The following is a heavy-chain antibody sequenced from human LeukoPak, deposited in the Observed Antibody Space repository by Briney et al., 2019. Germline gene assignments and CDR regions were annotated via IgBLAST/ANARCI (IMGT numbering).Heavy chain of an antibody. CDR1: GGSISSGGYS. V-gene: IGHV4-30-2*01. D-gene: IGHD6-6*01. CDR3: ARDGKYSSSEYFDL. Sequence: SQTLSLTCAVSGGSISSGGYSWSWIRQPPGKGLEWIGYIYHSGSTYYNPSLKSRVTISVDRSKNHFSLNLTSVTAADTAVYYCARDGKYSSSEYFDLWGRGTLVTVSS. CDR2: IYHSGST. J-gene: IGHJ2*01.